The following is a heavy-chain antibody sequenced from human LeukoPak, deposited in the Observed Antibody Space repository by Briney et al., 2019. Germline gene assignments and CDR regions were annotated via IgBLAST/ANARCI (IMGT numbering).Heavy chain of an antibody. CDR3: VKVLIAAAGTYYYMDV. J-gene: IGHJ6*03. Sequence: GGSLRLSCAASGFTFSSYAMSWVRQAPGKGLEWVSAITSGGSTYYADSVKGRFTISRDNSKNTLYLQMNSLRAEDTAVYYCVKVLIAAAGTYYYMDVWGKGTTVTVSS. CDR1: GFTFSSYA. CDR2: ITSGGST. D-gene: IGHD6-13*01. V-gene: IGHV3-23*01.